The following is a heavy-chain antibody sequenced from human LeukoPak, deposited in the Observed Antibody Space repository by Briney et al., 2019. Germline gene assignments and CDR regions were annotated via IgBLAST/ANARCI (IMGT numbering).Heavy chain of an antibody. Sequence: PGGSLRLSCAASGFTFSSFGMHWVRQAPGKGLEWVAVIWYDASDRYYADSVKSRFTISRDNSKNTLFLQMNSLRDDDTAVYYCVRGVGVSRFNYFDPWGQGTLVVVSS. D-gene: IGHD5-24*01. J-gene: IGHJ5*02. CDR3: VRGVGVSRFNYFDP. V-gene: IGHV3-33*01. CDR1: GFTFSSFG. CDR2: IWYDASDR.